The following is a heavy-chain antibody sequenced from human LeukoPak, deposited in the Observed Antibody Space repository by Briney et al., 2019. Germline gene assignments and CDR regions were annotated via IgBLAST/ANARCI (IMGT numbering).Heavy chain of an antibody. D-gene: IGHD3-22*01. CDR3: AKGTYYDSSGYRYYFYYMDV. V-gene: IGHV3-23*01. CDR2: MSGGGNT. J-gene: IGHJ6*03. CDR1: GFTFGDYA. Sequence: GGSLRLSCATSGFTFGDYAMSWVRQTPGKGLEWVSSMSGGGNTYYADSVKGRFTITRDNSKSTLYLQMNSLRAEDTAVYYCAKGTYYDSSGYRYYFYYMDVWGKGTTVTVSS.